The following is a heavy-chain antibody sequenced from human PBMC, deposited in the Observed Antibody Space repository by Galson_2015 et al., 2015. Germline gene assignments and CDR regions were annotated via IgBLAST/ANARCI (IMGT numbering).Heavy chain of an antibody. V-gene: IGHV3-30*18. CDR2: ISYDGSNK. J-gene: IGHJ4*02. CDR3: AKDYGDSFNFDY. Sequence: SLRLSCAASGFTFSSYGMHWVRQAPGKGLEWVAVISYDGSNKYYADSVKGRSTISRDKSKNTLYLQMNSLRAEDTAVYYCAKDYGDSFNFDYWGQGTLVTVSS. CDR1: GFTFSSYG. D-gene: IGHD4-17*01.